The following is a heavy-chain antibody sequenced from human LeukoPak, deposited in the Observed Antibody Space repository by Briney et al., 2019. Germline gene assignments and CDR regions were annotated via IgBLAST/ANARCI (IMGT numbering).Heavy chain of an antibody. Sequence: HSGGSLRLSCEASGFTVRNNYMTWVRQAPGKGLEWVSVIYSGGGTYYADSVKDRFTISRDNSKNTLFLQMNSLRVEDPAVYYCTRVFAYSYGDFDNWGQGTLVAVSS. V-gene: IGHV3-66*01. CDR3: TRVFAYSYGDFDN. CDR2: IYSGGGT. J-gene: IGHJ4*02. CDR1: GFTVRNNY. D-gene: IGHD2-21*01.